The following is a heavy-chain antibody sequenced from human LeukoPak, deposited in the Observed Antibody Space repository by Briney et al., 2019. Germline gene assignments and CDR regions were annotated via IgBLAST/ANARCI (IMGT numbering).Heavy chain of an antibody. CDR1: GFTFSSYW. V-gene: IGHV3-7*01. Sequence: GGSLRLSCAASGFTFSSYWMSWVRQAPGKGLEWVANIKQDGSEKYYVDSVKGRFTISRDNAKNSLYLQMNSLRAEDTAVYYCARGITGTTWSSYYYYMDVWGKGTTVTISS. D-gene: IGHD1-20*01. J-gene: IGHJ6*03. CDR2: IKQDGSEK. CDR3: ARGITGTTWSSYYYYMDV.